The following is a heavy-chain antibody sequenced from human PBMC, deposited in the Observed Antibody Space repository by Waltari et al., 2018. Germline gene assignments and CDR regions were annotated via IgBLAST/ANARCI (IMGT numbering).Heavy chain of an antibody. V-gene: IGHV3-9*01. CDR2: ISWNSGSI. D-gene: IGHD6-13*01. Sequence: EVQLVESGGGLVQPGRSLRLSCAASGFTFADYAMHWVRQAPGKGLEWVSGISWNSGSIGYADSVKGRFTISRDNAKNSLYLQMNSLRAEDTALDYCAKATQQLVYYFDYWGQGTLVTVSS. J-gene: IGHJ4*02. CDR3: AKATQQLVYYFDY. CDR1: GFTFADYA.